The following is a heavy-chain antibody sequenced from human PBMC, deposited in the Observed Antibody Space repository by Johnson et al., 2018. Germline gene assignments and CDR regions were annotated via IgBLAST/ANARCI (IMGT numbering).Heavy chain of an antibody. V-gene: IGHV4-59*01. CDR3: ARVKVSASRDGVDYDYYMDV. Sequence: QVQLQESGPGLVKPSETLSLTCTVSGGSISGNYWSWIRQSPGKGLEWIAYMYSSGSTNYNPSLKSRVTISLDMSKTQFSLKVNSVTATDTAVYYWARVKVSASRDGVDYDYYMDVWGKGTTVTVSS. CDR1: GGSISGNY. D-gene: IGHD5-24*01. J-gene: IGHJ6*03. CDR2: MYSSGST.